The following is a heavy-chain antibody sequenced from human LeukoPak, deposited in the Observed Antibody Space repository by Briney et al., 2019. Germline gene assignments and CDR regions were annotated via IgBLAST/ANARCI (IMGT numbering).Heavy chain of an antibody. Sequence: PGGSLRHSCAASGFTFSSYDMCWVRQAPVKGLEWVAFISYDGSNNFYADSVKGRFTISRDNSKNALYLQMSSLRAGDAAVYYCAREYYDTTGPQEDFFDYWGHGTLGTVSS. J-gene: IGHJ4*01. CDR3: AREYYDTTGPQEDFFDY. D-gene: IGHD3-22*01. CDR1: GFTFSSYD. CDR2: ISYDGSNN. V-gene: IGHV3-30*15.